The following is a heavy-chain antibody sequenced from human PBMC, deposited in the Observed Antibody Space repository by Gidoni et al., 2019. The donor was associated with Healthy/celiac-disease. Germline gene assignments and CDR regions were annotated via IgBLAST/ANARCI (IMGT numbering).Heavy chain of an antibody. D-gene: IGHD6-13*01. V-gene: IGHV4-30-2*01. CDR1: GGSISSGGYS. CDR2: SYHSGST. Sequence: QLQLQESGSGLVKPSQTLSLTCAVSGGSISSGGYSWSWIRQPPGKGLEWIGYSYHSGSTYYNPSLKSRVTISVDRSKNQFSLKLSSVTAADTAVYYCARGVSSSWYPGGLTGRSYYFDYWGQGTLVTVSS. J-gene: IGHJ4*02. CDR3: ARGVSSSWYPGGLTGRSYYFDY.